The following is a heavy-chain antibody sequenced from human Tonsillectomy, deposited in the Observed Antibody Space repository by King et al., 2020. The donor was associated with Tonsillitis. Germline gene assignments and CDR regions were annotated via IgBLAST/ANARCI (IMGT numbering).Heavy chain of an antibody. D-gene: IGHD1-1*01. CDR3: VKDNKRGLQPFDF. Sequence: VQLVESGGGLVQPGRSLRLSCATSGFTFDDCVLHWVRQSPGKGLEGVSGVSWNGGSIGYADSVKGRFTISRDNAKNSLYLEMNSLRPEDTAYYYCVKDNKRGLQPFDFWRQGTLVIVSS. CDR1: GFTFDDCV. J-gene: IGHJ4*01. CDR2: VSWNGGSI. V-gene: IGHV3-9*01.